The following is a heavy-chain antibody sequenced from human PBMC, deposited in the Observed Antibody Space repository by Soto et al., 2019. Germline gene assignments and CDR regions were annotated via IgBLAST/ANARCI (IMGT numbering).Heavy chain of an antibody. CDR3: ARDFDYGDYNTADAFDI. V-gene: IGHV1-18*01. Sequence: ASVKVSCKASGYTFTNYAVHWVRQAPGQRLEWMGWISSYNGNTKYAQKLQGRVTMTTDTSTSTAYMELRSLRSDDTAVYYCARDFDYGDYNTADAFDIWGQGTMVTVSS. CDR1: GYTFTNYA. D-gene: IGHD4-17*01. CDR2: ISSYNGNT. J-gene: IGHJ3*02.